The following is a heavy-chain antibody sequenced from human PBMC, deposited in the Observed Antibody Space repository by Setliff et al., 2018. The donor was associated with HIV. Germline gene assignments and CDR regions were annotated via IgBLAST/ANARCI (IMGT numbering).Heavy chain of an antibody. Sequence: SETLSLTCTVSGGFISNFYWSWIRQPPGKGLEWIGHIYNSGTTNYNPSLKSRVTISLATSKDQFSLNLRSVTATDTAVYYCARNGPTKIPYDFWGRGTLVTVSS. CDR3: ARNGPTKIPYDF. D-gene: IGHD2-8*01. CDR2: IYNSGTT. CDR1: GGFISNFY. V-gene: IGHV4-59*12. J-gene: IGHJ2*01.